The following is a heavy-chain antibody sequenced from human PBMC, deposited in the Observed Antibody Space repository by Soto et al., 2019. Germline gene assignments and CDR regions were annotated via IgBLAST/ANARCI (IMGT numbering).Heavy chain of an antibody. CDR3: ATRLDNWNFDLLTY. D-gene: IGHD1-7*01. CDR2: FDPEDGET. CDR1: GYTLTELS. V-gene: IGHV1-24*01. Sequence: QVQLVQSGAEVKKPGASVKVSCKVSGYTLTELSMHWVRQAPGKGLEWMGGFDPEDGETIYAQKFQGRVTMTKDTSTDTAYMELGSLRSEDTAVYYCATRLDNWNFDLLTYWGQGTLVTVSS. J-gene: IGHJ4*02.